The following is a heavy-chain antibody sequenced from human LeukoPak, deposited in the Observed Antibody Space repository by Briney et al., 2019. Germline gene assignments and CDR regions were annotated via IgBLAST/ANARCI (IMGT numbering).Heavy chain of an antibody. Sequence: SETLSLTCAVYGGSFSGYYWSWIRQPPGKGLEWIGEINHSGSTNYNPSLKGRVTISVDTSKNQFSLKLSSVTAADTAVYYCARGLRITLKYSSGWTKSYYFDYWGQGTLVTVSS. CDR1: GGSFSGYY. D-gene: IGHD6-19*01. J-gene: IGHJ4*02. V-gene: IGHV4-34*01. CDR2: INHSGST. CDR3: ARGLRITLKYSSGWTKSYYFDY.